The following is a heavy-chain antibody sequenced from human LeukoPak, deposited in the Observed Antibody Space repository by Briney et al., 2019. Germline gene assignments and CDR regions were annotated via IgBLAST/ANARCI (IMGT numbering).Heavy chain of an antibody. CDR2: MYTSGST. D-gene: IGHD6-6*01. Sequence: SQTLSLTCTVSGGSINSGTYYWSWIRQPAGKGLEWIGRMYTSGSTNYNPSLESRVTISVDTSKHQFSLKLSSVTAADTAVYYCARGEKGSSSGSINYWGQGTLVTVSS. V-gene: IGHV4-61*02. CDR3: ARGEKGSSSGSINY. CDR1: GGSINSGTYY. J-gene: IGHJ4*02.